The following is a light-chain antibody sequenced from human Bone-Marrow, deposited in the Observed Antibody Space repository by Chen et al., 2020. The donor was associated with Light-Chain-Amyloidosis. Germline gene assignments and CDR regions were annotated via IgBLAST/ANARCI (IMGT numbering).Light chain of an antibody. Sequence: EIVLTQSPGTLSLSPGEGANLSCRASQTISSNYLTWYQQKFGQAPRLLIHGSSSRATGIPDRFTGSGSGTDFTLTINSLEPEDFAMDYCQQYGTSPVTFGGGTKVAIK. V-gene: IGKV3-20*01. CDR2: GSS. CDR3: QQYGTSPVT. CDR1: QTISSNY. J-gene: IGKJ4*01.